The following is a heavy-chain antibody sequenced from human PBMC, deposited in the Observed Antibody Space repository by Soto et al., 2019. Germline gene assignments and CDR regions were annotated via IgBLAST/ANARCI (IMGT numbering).Heavy chain of an antibody. Sequence: SETLSLTCTVSGGSISGYYWSWIRQPPGKGLEWIGYIYYSGTTNYNPSLESRVTISVDTSKNQFSLRLRSVTAADTAVYYCARRIGGGYYASGSPYYYMDVWGKGTTVTVSS. D-gene: IGHD3-10*01. CDR2: IYYSGTT. J-gene: IGHJ6*03. CDR3: ARRIGGGYYASGSPYYYMDV. V-gene: IGHV4-59*08. CDR1: GGSISGYY.